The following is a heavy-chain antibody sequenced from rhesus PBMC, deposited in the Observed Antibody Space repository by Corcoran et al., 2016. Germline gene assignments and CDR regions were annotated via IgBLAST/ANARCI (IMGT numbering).Heavy chain of an antibody. J-gene: IGHJ4*01. V-gene: IGHV4S10*01. CDR1: GGSISDSYR. D-gene: IGHD6-25*01. Sequence: QVQLQESGPGVVKPSETLSLTCAVSGGSISDSYRWSWIRQPPGKGLEWIGYIYGSSTSTNYNPSLKSRVTISKDTSKNQFSVKLRSVTAADTAVYYCARSIAAADFDYWGQGVLVTVSS. CDR2: IYGSSTST. CDR3: ARSIAAADFDY.